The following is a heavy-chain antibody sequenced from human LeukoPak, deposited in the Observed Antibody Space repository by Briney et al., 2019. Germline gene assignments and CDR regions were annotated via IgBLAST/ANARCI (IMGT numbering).Heavy chain of an antibody. CDR2: LNHYGGDK. V-gene: IGHV3-7*04. CDR3: VRGDFDF. J-gene: IGHJ4*02. Sequence: GGSLRLSCATSGFTFTTYWMSWVRQASGKGLEWVATLNHYGGDKYYVDSVKGRFTISRDNAKSSLYLQMNSLRAEDTAVYYCVRGDFDFWGQGTLVTVSS. CDR1: GFTFTTYW.